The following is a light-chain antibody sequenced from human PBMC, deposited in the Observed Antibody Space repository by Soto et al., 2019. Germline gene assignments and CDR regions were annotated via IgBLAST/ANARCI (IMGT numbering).Light chain of an antibody. J-gene: IGKJ1*01. CDR3: QQYGSSPLWT. Sequence: EIVLTQSPGTLSFSPGERASLSCRASQSVSSSYIAWYQQRPGQAPRLLIYGASSRATGIPDRFSGSGSGTDFTLTISRLEPEDFAVYYCQQYGSSPLWTFGQGTKVDIK. CDR2: GAS. V-gene: IGKV3-20*01. CDR1: QSVSSSY.